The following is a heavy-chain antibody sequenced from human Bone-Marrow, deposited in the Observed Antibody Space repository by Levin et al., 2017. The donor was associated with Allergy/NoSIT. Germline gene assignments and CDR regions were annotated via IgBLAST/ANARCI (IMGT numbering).Heavy chain of an antibody. CDR3: ATGSGSYKIYFAY. CDR2: IYYSGST. Sequence: SETLSLTCTVSGGSISNGNYYWSWIRQPPGKGLEWIGYIYYSGSTYYNPSLKILLTLSVDTSKNQFSLNLTSVTAADTDVYYCATGSGSYKIYFAYWGQGNLVPVSS. J-gene: IGHJ4*02. V-gene: IGHV4-30-4*01. CDR1: GGSISNGNYY. D-gene: IGHD3-10*01.